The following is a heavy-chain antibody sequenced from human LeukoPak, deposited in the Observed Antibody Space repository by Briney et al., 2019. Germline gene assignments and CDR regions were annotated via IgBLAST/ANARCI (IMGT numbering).Heavy chain of an antibody. CDR2: IDPSDSYT. V-gene: IGHV5-10-1*01. J-gene: IGHJ4*02. CDR1: GYSFTSYW. CDR3: AREDDSGWSSFDY. Sequence: GESLKISCKGSGYSFTSYWISWVRQMPGKDLEWMGRIDPSDSYTNYSPSFQGHVTISADKSISTAYLQWSSLKASDTAMYYCAREDDSGWSSFDYWGQGTLVTVSS. D-gene: IGHD6-19*01.